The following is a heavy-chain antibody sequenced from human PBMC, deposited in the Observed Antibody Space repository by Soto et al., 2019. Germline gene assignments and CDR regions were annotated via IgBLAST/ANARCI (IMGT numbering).Heavy chain of an antibody. J-gene: IGHJ4*02. CDR2: INPSGGST. D-gene: IGHD6-19*01. CDR3: LILIAVAGYGY. Sequence: VASVKVSCKASGYTFTSYYMHWVRQAPGQGLEWMGIINPSGGSTSYAQKFQGRVTMTRDTSTSTVYMELSSLRSEDTAVYYCLILIAVAGYGYWGQGTLVTVSS. V-gene: IGHV1-46*01. CDR1: GYTFTSYY.